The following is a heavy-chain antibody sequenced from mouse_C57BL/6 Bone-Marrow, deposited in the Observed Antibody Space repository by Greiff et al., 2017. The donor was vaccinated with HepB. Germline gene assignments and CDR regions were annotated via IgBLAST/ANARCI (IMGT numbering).Heavy chain of an antibody. V-gene: IGHV1-39*01. Sequence: LVEPGASVKISCKAFGYSFTDYNMNWVKQSNGKSLEWIGVINPNYGTTSYNQKFKGKATLTVDQSSSTAYMQLNSLTSEDSAVYYCARPLFITTVVEFDYWGQGTTLTVSS. J-gene: IGHJ2*01. CDR1: GYSFTDYN. CDR3: ARPLFITTVVEFDY. D-gene: IGHD1-1*01. CDR2: INPNYGTT.